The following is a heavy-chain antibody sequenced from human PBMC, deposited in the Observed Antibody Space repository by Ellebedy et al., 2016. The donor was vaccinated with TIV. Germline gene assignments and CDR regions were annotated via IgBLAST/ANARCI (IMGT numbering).Heavy chain of an antibody. CDR2: VYSSGTT. D-gene: IGHD5/OR15-5a*01. J-gene: IGHJ6*02. CDR1: GGSISGYY. CDR3: ARKVSTAPYYSYGLDV. Sequence: MPSETLSLTCSVSGGSISGYYWTWIRQPAGKGLEWIGRVYSSGTTNYNPSLKGRVTMSVDTPKNEISLKLTSVTAADTAVYYCARKVSTAPYYSYGLDVWGQGTTVTVSS. V-gene: IGHV4-4*07.